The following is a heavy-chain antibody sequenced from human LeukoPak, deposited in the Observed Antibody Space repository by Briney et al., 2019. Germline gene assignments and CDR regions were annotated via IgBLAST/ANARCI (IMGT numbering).Heavy chain of an antibody. CDR3: AKDRELDS. Sequence: AASVKVSCKASGYKFTAYYIHWVRQAPRQGLEWMGWINPNTGSTNYAQNFQGRVTMTRDTSISTAYMELSSLTSDDTAIYYCAKDRELDSWGQGTLVTVSS. J-gene: IGHJ4*02. D-gene: IGHD2-15*01. CDR2: INPNTGST. CDR1: GYKFTAYY. V-gene: IGHV1-2*02.